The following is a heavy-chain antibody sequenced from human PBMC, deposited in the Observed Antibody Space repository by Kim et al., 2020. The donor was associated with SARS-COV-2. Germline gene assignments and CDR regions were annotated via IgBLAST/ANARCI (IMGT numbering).Heavy chain of an antibody. CDR3: AREYIDTNEAFDI. CDR1: GFTFSNYA. D-gene: IGHD1-1*01. Sequence: GGSLRLSCAASGFTFSNYAMHWVRQAPGKGLEWVAVISYDGSNKYYADSVKGRFTISRDNSKNTLYLQMNSLRTEDTAIYYCAREYIDTNEAFDIWGQGTMVTVSS. V-gene: IGHV3-30-3*01. CDR2: ISYDGSNK. J-gene: IGHJ3*02.